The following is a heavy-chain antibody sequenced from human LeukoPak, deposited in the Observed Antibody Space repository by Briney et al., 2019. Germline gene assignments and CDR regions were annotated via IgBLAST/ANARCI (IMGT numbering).Heavy chain of an antibody. D-gene: IGHD3-10*01. CDR1: GGSFGGYF. Sequence: SETLSLTCAVSGGSFGGYFWNWFRQPPGKGLEWIGEINHNGRTNYNPSLKSRVTISVVTSKNQFSLKLISVTAADTAIYYCATAEPSRDYYGSGSFTDASDIWGQGTMVTVSS. CDR3: ATAEPSRDYYGSGSFTDASDI. J-gene: IGHJ3*02. V-gene: IGHV4-34*01. CDR2: INHNGRT.